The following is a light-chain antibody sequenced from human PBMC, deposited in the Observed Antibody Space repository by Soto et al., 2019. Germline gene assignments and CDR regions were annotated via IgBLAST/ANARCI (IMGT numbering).Light chain of an antibody. Sequence: ERVRTRSRDSPPVSPWERATLSCRTSQSVSSNLAWYQQKPGQAPRLLIYGASTRATGIPAMFSGSGSGTEFTLTISSLHSEDFAVYYCQQYNNWPPITFSQGTRLEIK. CDR2: GAS. CDR3: QQYNNWPPIT. CDR1: QSVSSN. J-gene: IGKJ5*01. V-gene: IGKV3-15*01.